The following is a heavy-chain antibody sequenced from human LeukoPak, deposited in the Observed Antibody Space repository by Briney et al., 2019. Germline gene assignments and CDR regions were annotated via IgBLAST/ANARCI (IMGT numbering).Heavy chain of an antibody. V-gene: IGHV1-69*13. Sequence: SVKVSCKASGYTFTRYYMHWVRQAPGQGLEWMGGIIPIFGAANYAQKFQGRVTITADESTSTAYMELSSLRSEDTAVYYCARYYSGWYYFDYWGQGTLVTVSS. CDR1: GYTFTRYY. CDR3: ARYYSGWYYFDY. CDR2: IIPIFGAA. J-gene: IGHJ4*02. D-gene: IGHD6-19*01.